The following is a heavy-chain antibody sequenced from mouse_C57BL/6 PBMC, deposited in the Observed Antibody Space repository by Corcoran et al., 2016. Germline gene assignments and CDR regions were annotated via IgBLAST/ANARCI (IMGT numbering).Heavy chain of an antibody. D-gene: IGHD2-1*01. CDR2: INPNNGGT. CDR3: ARSDYGNWFAY. Sequence: EVQLQQSGPELVKSGASVKISCKASGYTFTDYYMNWVKQSHGKSLEWIGDINPNNGGTSYNQKFKGKATLTVDKSSSTAYMELRSLTSEDSAVYYCARSDYGNWFAYWGQGTLVTVSA. V-gene: IGHV1-26*01. CDR1: GYTFTDYY. J-gene: IGHJ3*01.